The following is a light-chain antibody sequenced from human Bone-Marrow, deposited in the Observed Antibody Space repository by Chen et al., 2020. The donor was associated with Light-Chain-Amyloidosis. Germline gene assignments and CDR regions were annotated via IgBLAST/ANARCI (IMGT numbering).Light chain of an antibody. CDR3: QEYGTSPLT. CDR2: GSS. CDR1: QTISSHY. J-gene: IGKJ4*01. V-gene: IGKV3-20*01. Sequence: EIVLTQSPGTLSLSPGEGANLSCRASQTISSHYLTWYQQKFGQAPRLLIYGSSSRSTGIPDRCTGSGAGTDFTRTLNRLEPEDFAMYYCQEYGTSPLTFGGGTKVGIK.